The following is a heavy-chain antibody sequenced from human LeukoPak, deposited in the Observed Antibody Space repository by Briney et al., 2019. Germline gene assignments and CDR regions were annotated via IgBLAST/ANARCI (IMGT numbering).Heavy chain of an antibody. D-gene: IGHD3-22*01. Sequence: SETLSLTCTVSGGSISGYYWSWIRQPPGKGLEWIGYIYYSGSTNYNPSLKSRVTISVDTSKNQFSLKLSSVTAADTAVYYCAREGDTYYYDSSGYYVGHWFDPWGQGTLVTVSS. CDR2: IYYSGST. CDR3: AREGDTYYYDSSGYYVGHWFDP. CDR1: GGSISGYY. J-gene: IGHJ5*02. V-gene: IGHV4-59*01.